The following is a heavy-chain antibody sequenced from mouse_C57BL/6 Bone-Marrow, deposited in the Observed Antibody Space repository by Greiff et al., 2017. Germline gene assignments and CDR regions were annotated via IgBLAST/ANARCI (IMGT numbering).Heavy chain of an antibody. CDR1: GFNIKDDY. Sequence: EVQLQESGAELVRPGASVKLSCTASGFNIKDDYMHWVKQRPEQGLEWIGWIDPENGDTEYASKFQGKATITADTSSNKAYLQLSSRTSEDTAVYYCTLYWFAYWGQGTLVTVSA. CDR2: IDPENGDT. J-gene: IGHJ3*01. CDR3: TLYWFAY. V-gene: IGHV14-4*01.